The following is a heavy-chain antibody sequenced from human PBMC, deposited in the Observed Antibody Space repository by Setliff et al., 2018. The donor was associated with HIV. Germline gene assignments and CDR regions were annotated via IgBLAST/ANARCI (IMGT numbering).Heavy chain of an antibody. CDR3: AKNRGGGASGYYTPADS. J-gene: IGHJ4*02. CDR1: GYSFTSYY. Sequence: HGESLKISCKASGYSFTSYYIGWVRQMPGKGLEWMGIIYPGDSETKYSPSFQGQVTISADKSINTAYLQWSSLTASDSAMYFCAKNRGGGASGYYTPADSWGQGTLVTVSS. D-gene: IGHD3-3*01. V-gene: IGHV5-51*01. CDR2: IYPGDSET.